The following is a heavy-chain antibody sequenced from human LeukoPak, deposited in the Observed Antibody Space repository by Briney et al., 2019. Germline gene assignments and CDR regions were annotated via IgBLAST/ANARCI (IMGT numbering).Heavy chain of an antibody. CDR3: ARGPYGGNLYYFDY. V-gene: IGHV3-53*01. Sequence: GGSLRLSCAASGFTVSSNYMNWVRQAPGKGLEWVSVIYSGGSTYYADSVKGRFTISRDNSKNTLYLQMNSLRAEDTAVYYCARGPYGGNLYYFDYWGQGTLVTVSS. J-gene: IGHJ4*02. CDR1: GFTVSSNY. D-gene: IGHD4-23*01. CDR2: IYSGGST.